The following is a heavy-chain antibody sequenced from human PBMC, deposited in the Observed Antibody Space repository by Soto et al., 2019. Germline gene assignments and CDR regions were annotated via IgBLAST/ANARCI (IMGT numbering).Heavy chain of an antibody. V-gene: IGHV3-33*01. J-gene: IGHJ3*02. CDR1: GLTFSSYG. D-gene: IGHD2-15*01. CDR2: IWFDGSDK. Sequence: GGSLRLSCAASGLTFSSYGMHWVRQAPGKGLEWVALIWFDGSDKYYTESVKGRFTISRDNSKSTLYLQMNSLRAEDTAVYYCARLYCSASSCYSVGAFDIRGQGTMVTVSS. CDR3: ARLYCSASSCYSVGAFDI.